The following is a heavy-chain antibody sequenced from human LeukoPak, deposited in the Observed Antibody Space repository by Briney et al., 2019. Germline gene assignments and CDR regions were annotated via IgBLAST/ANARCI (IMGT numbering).Heavy chain of an antibody. CDR3: ARDPNLGTRYCSGGSCYSYGMDV. CDR2: IIPIFGTA. V-gene: IGHV1-69*13. D-gene: IGHD2-15*01. CDR1: GGTFSSYA. Sequence: GASVKVSCKASGGTFSSYAISWVRQAPGQGLEWMGGIIPIFGTANYAQKFQGRVTITADESTSTAYMELSSLRSEDTAVYYCARDPNLGTRYCSGGSCYSYGMDVWGQGTTVTVSS. J-gene: IGHJ6*02.